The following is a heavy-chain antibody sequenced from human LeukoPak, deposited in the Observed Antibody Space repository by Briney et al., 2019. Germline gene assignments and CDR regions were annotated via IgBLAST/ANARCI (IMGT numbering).Heavy chain of an antibody. Sequence: GGSLRVSCAASRFTFKNYVMSWVRQAPGKGLEWVSAISGSGGIRYYAESVKGRFTISRDNSKNIVYLQMNSLGGEDTAVYFCAKALSPATEADKTNSYHFYMDVWGKGTAVTVSS. CDR2: ISGSGGIR. V-gene: IGHV3-23*01. J-gene: IGHJ6*03. D-gene: IGHD5-12*01. CDR1: RFTFKNYV. CDR3: AKALSPATEADKTNSYHFYMDV.